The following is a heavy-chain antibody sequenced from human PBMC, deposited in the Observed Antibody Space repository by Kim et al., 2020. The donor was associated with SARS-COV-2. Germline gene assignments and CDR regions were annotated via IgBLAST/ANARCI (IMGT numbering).Heavy chain of an antibody. V-gene: IGHV3-7*01. D-gene: IGHD1-20*01. J-gene: IGHJ4*02. Sequence: GGSLRLSCAASGFTFSDYWMNWVRQAPGKGLEWVANIKEDGNEKYYVDSVKGRFTISRDNAKKSVFLQMNSLRAEDTAKYYCVRTSWDMSIMPGTFEYWGQGSLVTVSS. CDR2: IKEDGNEK. CDR3: VRTSWDMSIMPGTFEY. CDR1: GFTFSDYW.